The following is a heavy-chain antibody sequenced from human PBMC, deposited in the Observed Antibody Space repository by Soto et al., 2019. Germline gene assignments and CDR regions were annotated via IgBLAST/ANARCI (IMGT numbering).Heavy chain of an antibody. J-gene: IGHJ6*02. CDR2: IYWDDDK. CDR3: IQSRCGGDCLQSYASHYYYGMDV. CDR1: GFSLSTSGVG. Sequence: QITLKESGPTLVKPTQTLTLTCTFSGFSLSTSGVGVGWIRQPPGKALEWLALIYWDDDKRYRPPLRSRLTISKDPSKNQVVLTTTNRATVDTATYYCIQSRCGGDCLQSYASHYYYGMDVWGQGTTVTVSS. D-gene: IGHD2-21*02. V-gene: IGHV2-5*02.